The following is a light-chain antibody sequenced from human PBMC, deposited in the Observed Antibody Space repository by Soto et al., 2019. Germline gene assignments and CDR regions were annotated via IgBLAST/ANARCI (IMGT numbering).Light chain of an antibody. Sequence: EIVLTQSPGTLSLSPGERATLSCRASQSVSSSYLAWYQQKPGQAPRLLLYDVSTRATGLPDRFSGSGSGTDFTLTISRLEPEDFAVYYCQLYGDSPTFGGGTKVDI. CDR2: DVS. V-gene: IGKV3-20*01. CDR1: QSVSSSY. CDR3: QLYGDSPT. J-gene: IGKJ4*01.